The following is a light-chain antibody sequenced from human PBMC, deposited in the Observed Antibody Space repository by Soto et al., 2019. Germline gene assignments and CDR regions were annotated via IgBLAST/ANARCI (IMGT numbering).Light chain of an antibody. Sequence: DIVLTQSPGTLCLSPGEIATLSVSASQIVNSSYLAWYQQRPGQAPRLLISGTSNRATGIPDRFSGSGSGTDFTLTISRLEPEDFAVYFCQQFGNSPWTFGQGTKVDIK. V-gene: IGKV3-20*01. J-gene: IGKJ1*01. CDR3: QQFGNSPWT. CDR1: QIVNSSY. CDR2: GTS.